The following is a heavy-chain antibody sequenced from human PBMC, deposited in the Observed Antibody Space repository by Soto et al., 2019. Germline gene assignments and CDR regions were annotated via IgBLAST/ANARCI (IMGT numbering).Heavy chain of an antibody. CDR1: GGTFSSYA. V-gene: IGHV1-69*01. D-gene: IGHD5-12*01. CDR2: IIPIFGTA. Sequence: QVQLVQSGAEVKKPGSSVKVSCKASGGTFSSYAISWVRQAPGQGLEWMGGIIPIFGTANYAQKFQGRVTITADESTSTVYMELSSLRSEDTAVYYCARDRGVLVGGYDYAYYYYGMDVWGQGTTVTVSS. CDR3: ARDRGVLVGGYDYAYYYYGMDV. J-gene: IGHJ6*02.